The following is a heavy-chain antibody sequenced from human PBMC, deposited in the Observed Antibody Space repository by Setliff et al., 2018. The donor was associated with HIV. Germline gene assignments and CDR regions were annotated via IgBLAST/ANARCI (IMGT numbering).Heavy chain of an antibody. J-gene: IGHJ4*02. CDR3: ARHRAAEYDYVWGSYRPEYCFEY. Sequence: SETLSLTCIVSGGSINSSSYYWAWIRQPPGKGLEWIGSVYYSGITYSNPSLKSRVTVPIDTSKNQFSLKLTSVTAADTAVYYCARHRAAEYDYVWGSYRPEYCFEYWGPGILVTVSS. CDR2: VYYSGIT. V-gene: IGHV4-39*01. CDR1: GGSINSSSYY. D-gene: IGHD3-16*02.